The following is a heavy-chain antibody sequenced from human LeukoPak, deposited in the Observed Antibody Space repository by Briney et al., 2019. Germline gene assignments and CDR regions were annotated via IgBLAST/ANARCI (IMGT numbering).Heavy chain of an antibody. D-gene: IGHD5-12*01. Sequence: GGSLRLSCAASGFTFHHYAIHWVRQVPGKGLEWVSGISWNSGSIGYADSVKGRFTISRDNAKNSVYLQMNSLRAEDTALYYYAKDKAPLYSGYDWDLDFWGQGTLVTVSS. J-gene: IGHJ4*02. V-gene: IGHV3-9*01. CDR2: ISWNSGSI. CDR1: GFTFHHYA. CDR3: AKDKAPLYSGYDWDLDF.